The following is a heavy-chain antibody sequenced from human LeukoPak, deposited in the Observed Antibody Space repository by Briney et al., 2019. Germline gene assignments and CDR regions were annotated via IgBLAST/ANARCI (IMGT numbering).Heavy chain of an antibody. D-gene: IGHD3-10*01. Sequence: GGSLRLSCAASGFTFSSYAMSWVRHAPGKGLEWVSAISGSGGSTYYADSVKGRFTISRDNSKNTLYLQMNSLRAEDTAVYYCAKEGPGITMVRGGIDDYWGQGTLVTVSS. CDR1: GFTFSSYA. CDR3: AKEGPGITMVRGGIDDY. J-gene: IGHJ4*02. CDR2: ISGSGGST. V-gene: IGHV3-23*01.